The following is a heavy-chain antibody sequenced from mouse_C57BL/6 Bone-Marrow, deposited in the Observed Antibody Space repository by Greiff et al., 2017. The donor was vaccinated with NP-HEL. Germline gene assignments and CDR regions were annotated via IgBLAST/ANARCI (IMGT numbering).Heavy chain of an antibody. CDR2: IYPGDGDT. V-gene: IGHV1-82*01. J-gene: IGHJ1*03. D-gene: IGHD1-1*01. CDR1: GYAFSSSW. Sequence: QVQLQQPGPELVKPGASVKISCKASGYAFSSSWMNWVKQRPGKGLEWIGRIYPGDGDTNYNEKFKGKATLTADKSSSTAYMHRSSLTSEDCAVYFWARWGYYGPDWGFEVGGTGTTVTVSA. CDR3: ARWGYYGPDWGFEV.